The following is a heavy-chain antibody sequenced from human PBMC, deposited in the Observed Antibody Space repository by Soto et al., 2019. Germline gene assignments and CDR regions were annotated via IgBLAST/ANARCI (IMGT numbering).Heavy chain of an antibody. CDR1: GNTFISYG. J-gene: IGHJ4*02. CDR3: ATDERDYYRGTNCHYFDH. CDR2: LSIHNGDT. V-gene: IGHV1-18*01. Sequence: QAQLVQSGAEVKKPGASVQVSCKAAGNTFISYGISWVRQAPGQGLEWMGWLSIHNGDTNNAPNLQGRITMTTDTATITTYRELRSLRADDTAVYYGATDERDYYRGTNCHYFDHWGQGTLVTVSS. D-gene: IGHD2-2*01.